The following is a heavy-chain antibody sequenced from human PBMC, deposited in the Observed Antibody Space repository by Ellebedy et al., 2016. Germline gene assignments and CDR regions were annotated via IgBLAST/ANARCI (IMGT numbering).Heavy chain of an antibody. V-gene: IGHV3-23*01. CDR3: AKETYGDSLRYFDK. J-gene: IGHJ4*02. Sequence: GESLKISXAASGFTFRSFALSWVRQAPGMGLEWVSGISDNGDNTFYADSVKGRFTITRDNSKNTLYLQMHSLRDEDTAIYYCAKETYGDSLRYFDKWGQGTLLTVSP. CDR2: ISDNGDNT. CDR1: GFTFRSFA. D-gene: IGHD4-17*01.